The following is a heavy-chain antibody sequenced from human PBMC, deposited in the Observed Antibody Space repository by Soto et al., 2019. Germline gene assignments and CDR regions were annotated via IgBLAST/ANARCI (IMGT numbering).Heavy chain of an antibody. V-gene: IGHV4-34*01. CDR2: INHSGST. J-gene: IGHJ5*02. D-gene: IGHD1-26*01. CDR1: GGSFSSYY. CDR3: ARGPSGSYGLDWFDP. Sequence: ETVSLTFAVYGGSFSSYYWSWVRQPPGKGLEWIGEINHSGSTNYNSSLKSRVTISVDTSKNQFSLKLSSVTAADTAVYYCARGPSGSYGLDWFDPWGQGTLVTVSS.